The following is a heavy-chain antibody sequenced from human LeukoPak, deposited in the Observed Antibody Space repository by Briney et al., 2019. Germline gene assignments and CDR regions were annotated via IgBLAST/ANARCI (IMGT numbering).Heavy chain of an antibody. CDR2: IYPRDSNT. D-gene: IGHD5-24*01. CDR3: ARPDGYNSFDF. V-gene: IGHV5-51*01. Sequence: GESLKISCKGSGYSFTTYWIGWVRQMPGKGLEWMGIIYPRDSNTRYSPSFQGQVTISADKSTTTAYLQWSSLRASDTAMYYCARPDGYNSFDFWGQGTLVTVSS. CDR1: GYSFTTYW. J-gene: IGHJ4*02.